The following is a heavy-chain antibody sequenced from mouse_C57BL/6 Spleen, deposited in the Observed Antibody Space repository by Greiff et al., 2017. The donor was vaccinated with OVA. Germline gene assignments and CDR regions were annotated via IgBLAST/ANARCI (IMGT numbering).Heavy chain of an antibody. D-gene: IGHD2-4*01. V-gene: IGHV1-53*01. CDR1: GYTFTSYW. CDR2: INPSNGGT. CDR3: ARGGDYDDAMGY. Sequence: QVQLQQPGTELVKPGASVKLSCKASGYTFTSYWMHWVKQRPGQGLEWIGNINPSNGGTNYNEKFKSKATLPVDKSSSTAYMQLSSRAYEDFAVYYWARGGDYDDAMGYWGQGASVTVSS. J-gene: IGHJ4*01.